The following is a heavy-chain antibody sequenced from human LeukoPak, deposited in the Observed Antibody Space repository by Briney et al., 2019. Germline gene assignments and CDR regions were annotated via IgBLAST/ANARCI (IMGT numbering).Heavy chain of an antibody. CDR3: ARVQVPSLGSDGFDY. Sequence: PSETLSLTCTVSGGSISSSSYYWGWIRQPPGEGLEWIGGIYYSGSTYYNPSLKSRVTISVDTSKNQFSLKLSSVTAADTAVYYCARVQVPSLGSDGFDYGGQGILVTVSS. D-gene: IGHD3-10*01. CDR2: IYYSGST. V-gene: IGHV4-39*01. CDR1: GGSISSSSYY. J-gene: IGHJ4*02.